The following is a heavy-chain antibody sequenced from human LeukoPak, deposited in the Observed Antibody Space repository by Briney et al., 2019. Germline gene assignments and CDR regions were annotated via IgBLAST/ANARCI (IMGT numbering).Heavy chain of an antibody. CDR2: INPHSGVT. CDR3: VREGITKAFDL. V-gene: IGHV1-2*02. Sequence: GASVKVSCKASGFTFTDYYMHWVRLAPGQGLEWMGYINPHSGVTSLPLKFRGRVTLTTDTSISAAYMELSSLISDDTAMYYCVREGITKAFDLWGQGALVTVSS. CDR1: GFTFTDYY. J-gene: IGHJ4*02. D-gene: IGHD1-14*01.